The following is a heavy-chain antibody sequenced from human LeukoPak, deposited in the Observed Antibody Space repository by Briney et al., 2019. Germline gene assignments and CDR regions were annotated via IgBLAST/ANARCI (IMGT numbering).Heavy chain of an antibody. CDR2: IKGDGSEK. V-gene: IGHV3-7*01. CDR1: AGFTISSYW. CDR3: ARIDSSGWYSRGY. Sequence: GGSLRLSCAASAGFTISSYWMNWVRQAPGKGLEWVANIKGDGSEKYYVDSVKGRFTISRDNAKNSLYLQMNSLRAEDTAVYYCARIDSSGWYSRGYWGQGTLVTVSS. J-gene: IGHJ4*02. D-gene: IGHD6-19*01.